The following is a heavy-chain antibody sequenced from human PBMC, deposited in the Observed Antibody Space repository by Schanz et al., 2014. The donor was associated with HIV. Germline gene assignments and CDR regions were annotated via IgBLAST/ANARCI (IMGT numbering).Heavy chain of an antibody. Sequence: EVQLAESGGGLVKPGGSLRLSCAGSGFSFSDAWMSWVRQAPGKGLEWVSGISGNSGHTWYADSVKGRFTIFRDNSKNTLYLQMNSLRADDTAVYYCANSGYCTNGVCYTRGDGTDVWGRGTTVTVSS. CDR1: GFSFSDAW. D-gene: IGHD2-8*01. J-gene: IGHJ6*02. CDR2: ISGNSGHT. CDR3: ANSGYCTNGVCYTRGDGTDV. V-gene: IGHV3-23*04.